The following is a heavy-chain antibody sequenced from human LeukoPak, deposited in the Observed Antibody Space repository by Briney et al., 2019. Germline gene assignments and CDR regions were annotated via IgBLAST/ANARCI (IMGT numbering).Heavy chain of an antibody. D-gene: IGHD7-27*01. CDR1: GGSISSSSYY. J-gene: IGHJ4*02. Sequence: PSETLSLTCTVSGGSISSSSYYWGWIRQPPGKGLEWIGSVYYSGSTYYNPSLKSRVTISVDTSKNQFSLKLSSVTAADTAVYYCARLLANWGSGNPGRTVPDYWGQGTLVTVSS. CDR2: VYYSGST. V-gene: IGHV4-39*01. CDR3: ARLLANWGSGNPGRTVPDY.